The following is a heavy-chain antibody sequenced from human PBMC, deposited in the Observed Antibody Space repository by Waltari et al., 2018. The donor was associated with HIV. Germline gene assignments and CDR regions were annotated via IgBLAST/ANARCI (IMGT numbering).Heavy chain of an antibody. D-gene: IGHD3-22*01. J-gene: IGHJ6*02. CDR3: ARDSSGYYYVGYGMDV. Sequence: QVQLVESGGGVVQPGRSLRLSCAASGFPFNTSAMYWVRQAPGKWLECVAVISYDGSNKYYADSVKGRFTISRDNSKNTLYLQMNSLRAEDTAVYYCARDSSGYYYVGYGMDVWGQGTTVTVSS. CDR1: GFPFNTSA. V-gene: IGHV3-30*01. CDR2: ISYDGSNK.